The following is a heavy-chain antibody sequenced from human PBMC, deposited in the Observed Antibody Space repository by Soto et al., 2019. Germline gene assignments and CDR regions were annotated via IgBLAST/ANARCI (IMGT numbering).Heavy chain of an antibody. V-gene: IGHV3-21*01. CDR2: ISSSSSYI. Sequence: LRLSCAASGFTFSSYSMNWVRQAPGKGLEWVSSISSSSSYIYYADSVKGRFTISRDNAKNSLYLQMNSLRAEDTAVYYCAREVKEYCSGGSCYFGNWFDPWGQGTLVTVSP. D-gene: IGHD2-15*01. J-gene: IGHJ5*02. CDR3: AREVKEYCSGGSCYFGNWFDP. CDR1: GFTFSSYS.